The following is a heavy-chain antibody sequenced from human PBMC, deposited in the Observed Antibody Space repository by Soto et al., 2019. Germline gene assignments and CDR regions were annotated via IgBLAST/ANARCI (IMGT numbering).Heavy chain of an antibody. Sequence: GGSLRLSCAASGFTFSNYWMHWVRQAPGKGLVWVSRLNSDGSSTSYADSVKGRFTISRDNARNTLYLQMNSLRAEDTAVYYCAREYLSGNYGMDVWGQGTTVTVSS. CDR3: AREYLSGNYGMDV. D-gene: IGHD3-10*01. J-gene: IGHJ6*02. CDR2: LNSDGSST. V-gene: IGHV3-74*01. CDR1: GFTFSNYW.